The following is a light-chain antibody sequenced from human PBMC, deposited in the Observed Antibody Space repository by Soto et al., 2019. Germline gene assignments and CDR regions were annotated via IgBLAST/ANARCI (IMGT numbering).Light chain of an antibody. CDR1: QTISSW. Sequence: DIQMTQSPSTLSGSVGDRVTITCRASQTISSWLAWYQQKPGKAPKLLIYKASTLKSGVPSRFSGSGSGTEFTLTISSLQSEDSAVYYCQQYDVWPPLTFGGGTKVDIK. V-gene: IGKV1-5*03. CDR3: QQYDVWPPLT. J-gene: IGKJ4*01. CDR2: KAS.